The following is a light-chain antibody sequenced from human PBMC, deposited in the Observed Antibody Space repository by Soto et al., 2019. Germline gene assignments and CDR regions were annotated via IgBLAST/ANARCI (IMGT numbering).Light chain of an antibody. CDR2: DAS. V-gene: IGKV3-11*01. Sequence: EVVLTQSPATLSLSPGESATLSCRASQSVSSYLAWYQQKPGQAPRLLIYDASNRATGIPARFSGSGSGTDFTLTISSREPEDFEFFYCQRRSHGPPITFGHGKRRE. J-gene: IGKJ5*01. CDR3: QRRSHGPPIT. CDR1: QSVSSY.